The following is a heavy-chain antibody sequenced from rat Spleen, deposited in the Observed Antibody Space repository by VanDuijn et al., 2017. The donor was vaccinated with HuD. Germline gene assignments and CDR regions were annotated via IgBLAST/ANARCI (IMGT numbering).Heavy chain of an antibody. D-gene: IGHD1-11*01. CDR1: GFTFSNYG. CDR2: ISPDGSTT. CDR3: ARLGTEAIGNWFSY. J-gene: IGHJ3*01. V-gene: IGHV5-29*01. Sequence: EVQLVESGGGLVQPGRSLKLSCAASGFTFSNYGMAWVRQAPGKGLEWVATISPDGSTTYYPDTVKGRFTISRDNAKSTLYLQMDSLRSEDTATYYCARLGTEAIGNWFSYWGQGTLVSVSS.